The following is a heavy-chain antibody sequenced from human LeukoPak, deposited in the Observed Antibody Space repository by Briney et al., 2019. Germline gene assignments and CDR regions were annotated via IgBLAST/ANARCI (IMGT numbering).Heavy chain of an antibody. CDR2: IYSGGST. V-gene: IGHV3-66*02. Sequence: GGSLRLSCAASGFTVSSNYMSWVRQAPGKGLEWVSVIYSGGSTYYADSVKGRFTISRDNSKNTLYLQMNSLRAEDTAVYYCARSSSFPDDAFGIWGQGTMVTVSS. J-gene: IGHJ3*02. D-gene: IGHD2/OR15-2a*01. CDR3: ARSSSFPDDAFGI. CDR1: GFTVSSNY.